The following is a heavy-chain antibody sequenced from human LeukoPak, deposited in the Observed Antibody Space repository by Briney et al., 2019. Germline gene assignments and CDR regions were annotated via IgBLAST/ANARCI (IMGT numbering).Heavy chain of an antibody. J-gene: IGHJ4*02. Sequence: GGSLRLSCAASGFTFSRYGMNWVRQAPGKGLEWVSAISGTGGNKYYADSVKGRFTISRDNPRNTLYLQVNSLRAEDTAIYYCAKRIQYSSSSAYFDYWGQGTLVTVSS. CDR3: AKRIQYSSSSAYFDY. CDR1: GFTFSRYG. CDR2: ISGTGGNK. D-gene: IGHD6-6*01. V-gene: IGHV3-23*01.